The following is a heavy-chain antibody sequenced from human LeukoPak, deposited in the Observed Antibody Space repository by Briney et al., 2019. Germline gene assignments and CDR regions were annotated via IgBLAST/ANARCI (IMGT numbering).Heavy chain of an antibody. CDR1: GGSISSSSHY. J-gene: IGHJ4*02. D-gene: IGHD1-1*01. CDR2: IYYSGTT. V-gene: IGHV4-39*01. CDR3: ARRSTHATTGSDY. Sequence: SETPSLTCTVSGGSISSSSHYWGWIRQPPRNGLEWIGTIYYSGTTYYNPSLASRVRISLDTSKNQLSLKLGSVTAADTAVYYCARRSTHATTGSDYWGQGTLVTVSS.